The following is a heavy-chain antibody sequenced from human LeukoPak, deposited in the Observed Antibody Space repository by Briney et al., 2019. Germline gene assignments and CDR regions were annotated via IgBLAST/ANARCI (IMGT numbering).Heavy chain of an antibody. V-gene: IGHV4-34*01. D-gene: IGHD6-13*01. Sequence: SETLSLPCAVYGGSFSGYYWSWIRQPPGKGLEWIGEINHSGSTNYNPSLKSRVTISVDTSKNQFSLKLSSVTAADTAVYYCARVQTGYSSSWYLYYMDVWGKGTTVTVSS. CDR3: ARVQTGYSSSWYLYYMDV. J-gene: IGHJ6*03. CDR1: GGSFSGYY. CDR2: INHSGST.